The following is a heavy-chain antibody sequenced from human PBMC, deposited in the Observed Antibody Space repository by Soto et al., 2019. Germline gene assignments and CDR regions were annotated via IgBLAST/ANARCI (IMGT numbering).Heavy chain of an antibody. J-gene: IGHJ2*01. V-gene: IGHV3-33*01. CDR2: VWPDGSNK. CDR1: GFTCSHYG. Sequence: QVQLVESGGGGVQPGRSLRLSCAASGFTCSHYGMHLVRQAPGKGLEWVAVVWPDGSNKNYADSVKGPFTISRDNSKNPLYLQMSSLRAEDSAVYYCARGSDYSGGSCFWGYFDLWGRGTLVTVSS. CDR3: ARGSDYSGGSCFWGYFDL. D-gene: IGHD2-15*01.